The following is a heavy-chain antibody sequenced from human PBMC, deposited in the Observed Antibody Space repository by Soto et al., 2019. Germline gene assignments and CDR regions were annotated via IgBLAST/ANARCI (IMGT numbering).Heavy chain of an antibody. CDR2: IYYSGST. Sequence: SETLSLTCTVSGGSISSGGYYWSWIRQHPGKGLEWIGYIYYSGSTYYNPSLKSRVTISVDTSKNQFSLKLSSVTAADTAVYYCARDARVRSSGMDVWVQGTTVT. CDR1: GGSISSGGYY. D-gene: IGHD1-26*01. CDR3: ARDARVRSSGMDV. J-gene: IGHJ6*02. V-gene: IGHV4-31*03.